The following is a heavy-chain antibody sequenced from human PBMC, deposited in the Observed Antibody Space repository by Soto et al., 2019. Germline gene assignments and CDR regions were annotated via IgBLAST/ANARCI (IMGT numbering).Heavy chain of an antibody. CDR3: ARAYVLRYFDWSPFDY. J-gene: IGHJ4*02. CDR1: GFTFSSYS. D-gene: IGHD3-9*01. V-gene: IGHV3-48*01. Sequence: GGFLTLSCAASGFTFSSYSMNWVRQAPEKGLEWVSYISSSSSTIYYADSVKGRFTISRDNAKNSLYLQMNSLRAEDTAVYYCARAYVLRYFDWSPFDYWGQGTLVTVSS. CDR2: ISSSSSTI.